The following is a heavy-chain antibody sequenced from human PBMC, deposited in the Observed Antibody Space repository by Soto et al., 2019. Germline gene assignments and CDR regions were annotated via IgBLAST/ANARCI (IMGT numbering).Heavy chain of an antibody. Sequence: QVQLVQSGAEVKEPGSSVKVSCKASGGGNLRDYRTTWVRRAPGQGLEWMGGIIPKLGSANYAQNFQGRVTITADVSTNTVYMELRSLRSDDTAVYYCARGGDGYTFGAVYWGQGTPVTVSS. CDR2: IIPKLGSA. J-gene: IGHJ4*02. D-gene: IGHD2-21*01. CDR1: GGGNLRDYR. CDR3: ARGGDGYTFGAVY. V-gene: IGHV1-69*01.